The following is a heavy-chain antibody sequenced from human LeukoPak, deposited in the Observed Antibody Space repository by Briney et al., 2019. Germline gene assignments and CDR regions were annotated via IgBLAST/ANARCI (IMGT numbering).Heavy chain of an antibody. Sequence: GGSLRLSCAASGFTFSSYSMNWVRQAPGKGLEWVSSISSSSSYIYYADSVKGRFTISRDNAKNSLYLKMNSLRAEDTAVYYCARDERVVIGDWFDPWGQGTLVTVSS. D-gene: IGHD3-16*02. J-gene: IGHJ5*02. CDR3: ARDERVVIGDWFDP. CDR1: GFTFSSYS. V-gene: IGHV3-21*01. CDR2: ISSSSSYI.